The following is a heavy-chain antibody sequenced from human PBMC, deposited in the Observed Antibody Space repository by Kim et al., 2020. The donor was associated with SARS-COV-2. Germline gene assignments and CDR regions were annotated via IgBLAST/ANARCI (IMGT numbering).Heavy chain of an antibody. J-gene: IGHJ4*02. V-gene: IGHV4-39*01. CDR3: ARRDFWSGYYFDY. CDR1: GGSISSSSYY. Sequence: SETLSLTCTVSGGSISSSSYYWGWIRQPPGKGLEWIGSIYYSGSTYYNPSLKSRVTISVDTSKNQFSLKLSSVTAADTAVYYCARRDFWSGYYFDYCGQG. CDR2: IYYSGST. D-gene: IGHD3-3*01.